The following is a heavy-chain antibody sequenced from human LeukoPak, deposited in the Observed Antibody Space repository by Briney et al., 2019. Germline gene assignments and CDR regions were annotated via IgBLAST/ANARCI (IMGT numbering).Heavy chain of an antibody. CDR1: GFTFSSYS. V-gene: IGHV3-21*01. CDR2: ISSSSSYI. Sequence: PGGSLRLSCAASGFTFSSYSMNWVRQAPGKGLEWVSSISSSSSYIYYADSVKGRFTISRDNAKNSLYLQMNSLRAEDTAVYYCARPFDSSSPFAALGEKYGMDVWGQGTTVTVSS. J-gene: IGHJ6*02. CDR3: ARPFDSSSPFAALGEKYGMDV. D-gene: IGHD6-6*01.